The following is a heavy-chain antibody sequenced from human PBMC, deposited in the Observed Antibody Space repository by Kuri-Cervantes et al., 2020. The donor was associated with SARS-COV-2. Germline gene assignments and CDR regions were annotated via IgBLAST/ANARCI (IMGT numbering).Heavy chain of an antibody. V-gene: IGHV1-18*01. D-gene: IGHD3-3*01. Sequence: ASVKVSCKASGYAFTSYGISWVRQAPGQGLEWMGWISTYNGNTNYAQKLQGRVTMTTDTSTSTAYMELRSLRSDDTAVYYCARDPGITIFGGPSSFDLWGRGTLVTVSS. CDR2: ISTYNGNT. CDR3: ARDPGITIFGGPSSFDL. J-gene: IGHJ2*01. CDR1: GYAFTSYG.